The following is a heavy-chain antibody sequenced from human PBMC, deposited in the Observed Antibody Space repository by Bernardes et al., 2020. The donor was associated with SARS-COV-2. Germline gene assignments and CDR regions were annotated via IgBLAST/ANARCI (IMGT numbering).Heavy chain of an antibody. V-gene: IGHV3-48*04. J-gene: IGHJ4*02. D-gene: IGHD6-19*01. CDR1: GFTFSSYS. CDR2: ISSSSSTI. CDR3: ARGPEQWLVQYYFDY. Sequence: GGSLRLSRAASGFTFSSYSMNWVRQAPGKGLEWVSYISSSSSTIYYADSVKGRFTISRDNAKNSLYLQMNSLRAEDTAVYYCARGPEQWLVQYYFDYWGQGTLVTVSS.